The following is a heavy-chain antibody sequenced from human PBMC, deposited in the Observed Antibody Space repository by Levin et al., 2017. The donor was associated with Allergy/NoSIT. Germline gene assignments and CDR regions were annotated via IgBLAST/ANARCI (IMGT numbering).Heavy chain of an antibody. CDR1: GYSFTSYW. CDR3: ARLTDYGDTGGAFDI. V-gene: IGHV5-51*01. D-gene: IGHD4-17*01. J-gene: IGHJ3*02. Sequence: GESLKISCKGSGYSFTSYWIGWVRQMPGKGLEWMGIIYPGDSDTRYSPSFQGQVTISADKSISTAYLQWSSLKASDTAMYYCARLTDYGDTGGAFDIWGQGTMVTVSS. CDR2: IYPGDSDT.